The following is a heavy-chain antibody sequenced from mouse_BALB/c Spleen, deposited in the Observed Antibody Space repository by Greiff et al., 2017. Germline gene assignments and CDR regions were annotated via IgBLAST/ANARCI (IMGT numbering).Heavy chain of an antibody. D-gene: IGHD1-1*01. V-gene: IGHV1-69*02. J-gene: IGHJ3*01. CDR1: GYTFTNYW. CDR2: IDPSNSET. Sequence: QVQLQQSGPELVRPGASVKLSCKASGYTFTNYWMHWVKQRPGPGLEWIGMIDPSNSETRLNQKFKDKATLNVDKSSNTAYIQRRSLTSEDSTVYYCARRLLRYPARFAYWGQGTLVTVSA. CDR3: ARRLLRYPARFAY.